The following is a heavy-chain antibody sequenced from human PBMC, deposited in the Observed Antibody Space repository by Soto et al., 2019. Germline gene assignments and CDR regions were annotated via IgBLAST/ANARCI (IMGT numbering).Heavy chain of an antibody. CDR1: GGSISSYY. CDR3: VRDCSSNMGRGVINYYYGMDV. Sequence: SETLSLTCTVSGGSISSYYWSWIRQPPGKGLEWIGYIYYSGSTNYNPSLKSRVTISVDTSKNQFPLKLSSVTAADTAVYYCVRDCSSNMGRGVINYYYGMDVWGKGTTVTVSS. V-gene: IGHV4-59*01. CDR2: IYYSGST. D-gene: IGHD3-10*01. J-gene: IGHJ6*04.